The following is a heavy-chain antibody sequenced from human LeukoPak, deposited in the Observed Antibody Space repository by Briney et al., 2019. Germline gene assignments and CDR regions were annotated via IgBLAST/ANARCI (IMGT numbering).Heavy chain of an antibody. CDR2: ISSISSYI. V-gene: IGHV3-21*01. Sequence: GGSLRLSCAASGFTFSSYSMNWVRQAPGKGLEWVSSISSISSYIYYADSVKGRFTISRDNAKNSLYLQMNSLRAEDTAVYYCARGVRYFDWSEEYYYYMDVWGKGTTVTISS. J-gene: IGHJ6*03. D-gene: IGHD3-9*01. CDR3: ARGVRYFDWSEEYYYYMDV. CDR1: GFTFSSYS.